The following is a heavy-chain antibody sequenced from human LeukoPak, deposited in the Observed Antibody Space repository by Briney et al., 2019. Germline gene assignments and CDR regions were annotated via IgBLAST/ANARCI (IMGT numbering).Heavy chain of an antibody. D-gene: IGHD2-15*01. CDR1: GYTFTSYA. V-gene: IGHV7-4-1*02. CDR2: INTNTGNP. CDR3: ARARYLCSGGSCYLYYFDY. J-gene: IGHJ4*02. Sequence: VASVKVSCKASGYTFTSYAMNWVRQAPGQGLEWMGWINTNTGNPTYAQGFTGRFVFSLDTSVSTAYLQISSLKAEDTAAYYCARARYLCSGGSCYLYYFDYWGQGTLVTVSS.